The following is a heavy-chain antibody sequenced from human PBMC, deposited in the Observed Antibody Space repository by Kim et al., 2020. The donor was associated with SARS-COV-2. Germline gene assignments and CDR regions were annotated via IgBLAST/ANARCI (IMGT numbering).Heavy chain of an antibody. CDR2: IYYSGST. J-gene: IGHJ4*02. CDR3: ARHHNYYDSSGYYPYYFXX. CDR1: GGSISSSSYY. Sequence: SETLSLTCTVSGGSISSSSYYWGWIRQPPGKGLEWIGSIYYSGSTYYNPSLKSRVTISVDTSKNQFSLKLSSVTAADTAVYYCARHHNYYDSSGYYPYYFXXWGQGTLVTVSS. V-gene: IGHV4-39*01. D-gene: IGHD3-22*01.